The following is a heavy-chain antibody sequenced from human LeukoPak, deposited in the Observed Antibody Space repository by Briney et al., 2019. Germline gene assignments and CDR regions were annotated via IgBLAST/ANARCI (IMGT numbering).Heavy chain of an antibody. D-gene: IGHD6-13*01. V-gene: IGHV4-4*07. Sequence: SETLSLTCTVSGGSISSYYWSWIRQPAGKGLEWIGRIYTSGSTNYNPSLKSRVTMSVDTSKNQFSLKLSSVTAADTAVYYCARDGAAAGTHYYYYMDVWGKGTTVTISS. J-gene: IGHJ6*03. CDR1: GGSISSYY. CDR2: IYTSGST. CDR3: ARDGAAAGTHYYYYMDV.